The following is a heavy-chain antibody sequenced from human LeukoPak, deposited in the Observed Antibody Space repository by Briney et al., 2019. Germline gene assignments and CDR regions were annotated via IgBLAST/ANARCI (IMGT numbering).Heavy chain of an antibody. Sequence: ASVKVSCKVSGYTLTELSMHWVRQAPGKGLEWMGGFDPEDGETIYAQKFQGRVTMTEDTSTDTAYMELGSLRSEDTAVYYCATGEPTAMVYEYYFDYWGQGTLVTVSS. CDR3: ATGEPTAMVYEYYFDY. V-gene: IGHV1-24*01. J-gene: IGHJ4*02. D-gene: IGHD5-18*01. CDR1: GYTLTELS. CDR2: FDPEDGET.